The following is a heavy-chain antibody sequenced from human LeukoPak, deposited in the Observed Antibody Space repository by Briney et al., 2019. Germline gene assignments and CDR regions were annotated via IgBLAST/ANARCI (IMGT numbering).Heavy chain of an antibody. Sequence: GGSLRLSCATSGFIFSNYYMSWIRQTPGKALEWVSYISPSGTSMSYADSVKGRFTISRDNGKDSLFLQMNSLRAEDTAVYYCAKGHTYGMIWGQGTLVSVSS. CDR1: GFIFSNYY. J-gene: IGHJ4*02. CDR3: AKGHTYGMI. V-gene: IGHV3-11*01. D-gene: IGHD5-18*01. CDR2: ISPSGTSM.